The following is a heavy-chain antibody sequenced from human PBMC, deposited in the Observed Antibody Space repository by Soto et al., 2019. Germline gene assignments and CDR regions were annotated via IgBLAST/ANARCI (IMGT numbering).Heavy chain of an antibody. CDR3: ARVTGGYGSGSGWFDP. V-gene: IGHV4-31*03. CDR2: VFYSGTA. J-gene: IGHJ5*02. Sequence: QVQLQESGPGLVEPSQTLSLTCTVSGGSISTNYYYWGWVRQHPGKGLEWIGYVFYSGTAFYNPSLKSRVTISVDTSENQCSLKLNFVTAADTAVYYCARVTGGYGSGSGWFDPWGQGTPVTVSS. CDR1: GGSISTNYYY. D-gene: IGHD6-25*01.